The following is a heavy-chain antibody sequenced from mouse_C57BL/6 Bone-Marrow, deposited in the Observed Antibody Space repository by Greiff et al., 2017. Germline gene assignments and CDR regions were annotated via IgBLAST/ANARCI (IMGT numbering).Heavy chain of an antibody. Sequence: VKVVESGAELARPGASVKLSCKASGYTFTSYGISWVKQSTGQGLEWIGEIYPRSGNTYYDEKFKGKATLTADKSSSTAYMELRSLTSEDSAVYFCARYPYYGSSYPYFDVWGTGTTVTVSS. CDR2: IYPRSGNT. D-gene: IGHD1-1*01. V-gene: IGHV1-81*01. J-gene: IGHJ1*03. CDR3: ARYPYYGSSYPYFDV. CDR1: GYTFTSYG.